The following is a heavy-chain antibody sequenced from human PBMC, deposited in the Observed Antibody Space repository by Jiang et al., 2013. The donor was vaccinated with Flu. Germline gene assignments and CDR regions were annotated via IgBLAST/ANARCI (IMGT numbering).Heavy chain of an antibody. CDR3: ARESGDRVRMYFDY. V-gene: IGHV4-59*12. CDR2: IYYSGST. CDR1: GGSITSYY. D-gene: IGHD3-10*01. Sequence: GSGLVKPSETLSLTCTVSGGSITSYYWSWIRQPPGKGLEWIGSIYYSGSTNYNPSLKSRVTISVDRSKNQFSLKLSSVTAADTAVYYCARESGDRVRMYFDYVGPGNPGHRL. J-gene: IGHJ4*02.